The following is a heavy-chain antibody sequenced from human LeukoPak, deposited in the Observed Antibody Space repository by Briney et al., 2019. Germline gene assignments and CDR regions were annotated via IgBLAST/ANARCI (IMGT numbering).Heavy chain of an antibody. V-gene: IGHV4-59*01. D-gene: IGHD2-21*02. J-gene: IGHJ4*02. Sequence: SETLSLTCTSTGGSISSYYWSWIRQPPGKGLEWVGYIYYSGSTNYNPSLKSRVTISVDKSKNQFSLKLSSVTAADTAVYYCARGRGGDYEDWGQGTLVTVSS. CDR3: ARGRGGDYED. CDR2: IYYSGST. CDR1: GGSISSYY.